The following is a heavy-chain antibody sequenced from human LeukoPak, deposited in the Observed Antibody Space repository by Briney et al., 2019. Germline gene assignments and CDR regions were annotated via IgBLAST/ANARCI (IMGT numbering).Heavy chain of an antibody. CDR2: IYHSGST. Sequence: KPSGTLSLTCAVSGGSISSSNWWSWVRQPPGKGLEWIGEIYHSGSTNYNPSLKSRVTISVDKSKNQFSLKLSSVTAADTAVYYCASRADSSGYYHGGISAFDIWGQGTMVTVSS. V-gene: IGHV4-4*02. J-gene: IGHJ3*02. CDR1: GGSISSSNW. D-gene: IGHD3-22*01. CDR3: ASRADSSGYYHGGISAFDI.